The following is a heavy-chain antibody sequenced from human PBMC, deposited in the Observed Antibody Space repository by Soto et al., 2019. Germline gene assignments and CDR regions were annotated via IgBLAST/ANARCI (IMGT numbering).Heavy chain of an antibody. CDR1: GDSISSYY. Sequence: SETLSLTCAVSGDSISSYYWSWIRQPPERGLEWIGFIYYDGTISSNPSLNSRVTLSVDTSKNQFSLQLNSMTPEDTAVYYCARGFRGFDPWGQGTLVTVSS. CDR2: IYYDGTI. D-gene: IGHD3-10*01. V-gene: IGHV4-59*12. J-gene: IGHJ5*02. CDR3: ARGFRGFDP.